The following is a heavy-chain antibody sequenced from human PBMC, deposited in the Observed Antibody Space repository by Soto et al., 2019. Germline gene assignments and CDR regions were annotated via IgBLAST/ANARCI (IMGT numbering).Heavy chain of an antibody. CDR3: ARVDFLGYYFDY. J-gene: IGHJ4*02. D-gene: IGHD3-9*01. CDR1: GGSISSGGYY. V-gene: IGHV4-31*03. CDR2: IYYSGST. Sequence: QVQLQESGPGLVKPSQTLSLTCTVSGGSISSGGYYWSWIRQHPGKGLEWIGYIYYSGSTYYNPSLKSRVTISVDTSKNHFSRKLSSVTAADTAVYYCARVDFLGYYFDYWGQGTLVTVSS.